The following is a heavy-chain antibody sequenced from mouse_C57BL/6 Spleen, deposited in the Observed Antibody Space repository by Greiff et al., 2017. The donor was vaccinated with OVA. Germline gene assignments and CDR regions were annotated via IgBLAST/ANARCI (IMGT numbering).Heavy chain of an antibody. CDR3: ARGGSRDAMDY. J-gene: IGHJ4*01. D-gene: IGHD1-1*01. CDR1: GYTFTSYG. Sequence: VKLMESGAELARPGASVKLSCKASGYTFTSYGISWVKQRTGQGLEWIGEIYPRSGNTYYNEKFKGKATLTADKSSSTAYMELRSLTSEDSAVYFCARGGSRDAMDYWGQGTSVTVSS. V-gene: IGHV1-81*01. CDR2: IYPRSGNT.